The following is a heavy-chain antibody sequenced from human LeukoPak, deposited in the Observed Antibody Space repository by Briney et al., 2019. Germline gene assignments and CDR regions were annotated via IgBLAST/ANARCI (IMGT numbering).Heavy chain of an antibody. D-gene: IGHD7-27*01. CDR3: VRDGSSWGNFDY. CDR2: ISGSGGST. J-gene: IGHJ4*02. V-gene: IGHV3-23*01. Sequence: PGGSLRLSCAASGFTFSSYAMSWVRQAPGKGLEWVSAISGSGGSTYYADSVKGRFTISRDNSKNTLYLQMNSLRTEDTAVYYCVRDGSSWGNFDYWGQGTLVGVSS. CDR1: GFTFSSYA.